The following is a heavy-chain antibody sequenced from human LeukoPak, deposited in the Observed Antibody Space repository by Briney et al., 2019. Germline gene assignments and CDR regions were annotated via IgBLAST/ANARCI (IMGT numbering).Heavy chain of an antibody. D-gene: IGHD3-10*01. CDR2: ISAYNGNT. V-gene: IGHV1-18*01. Sequence: ASVKVSCKASGYTFTSYGISWVRQAPGQGLEWMGWISAYNGNTNYAQKLQGRVTMTTDTSTSTAYMEQRSLRSDDTAVYYCARGRVSYGSGVDGMDVWGQGTTVTVSS. CDR3: ARGRVSYGSGVDGMDV. CDR1: GYTFTSYG. J-gene: IGHJ6*02.